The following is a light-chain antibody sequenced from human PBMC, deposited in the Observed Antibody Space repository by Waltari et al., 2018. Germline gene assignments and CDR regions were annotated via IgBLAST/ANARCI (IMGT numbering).Light chain of an antibody. Sequence: DIVMTQSPDSLAVSLGERATINCKSSQSILYSSSNQNYLAWYQQKPGQPPKLLIYWASTRESGVPDRVSGSGSGTDFTLTISSLQAEDVAVYYCQQYYSAPPWTFGQGTKVEIK. CDR1: QSILYSSSNQNY. CDR2: WAS. V-gene: IGKV4-1*01. J-gene: IGKJ1*01. CDR3: QQYYSAPPWT.